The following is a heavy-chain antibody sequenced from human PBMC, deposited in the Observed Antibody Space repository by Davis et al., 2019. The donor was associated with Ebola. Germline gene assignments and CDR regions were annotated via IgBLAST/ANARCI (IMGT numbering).Heavy chain of an antibody. Sequence: GESLKISCAASGFTFSDYYMSWIRQAPGKGLEWVSYISSSSSYTNYADSVKGRFTISRDNSKNTLYLQMNSLRAEDTAVYYCAREGGYCSHSGCYKYFDYWGQGTLVTVSS. J-gene: IGHJ4*02. D-gene: IGHD2-2*02. CDR3: AREGGYCSHSGCYKYFDY. CDR1: GFTFSDYY. V-gene: IGHV3-11*06. CDR2: ISSSSSYT.